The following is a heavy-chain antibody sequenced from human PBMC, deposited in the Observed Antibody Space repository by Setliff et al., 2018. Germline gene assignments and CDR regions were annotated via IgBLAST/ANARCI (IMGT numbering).Heavy chain of an antibody. CDR3: ARGGDYCGGECYIPPPDSY. CDR2: IVVGSGNT. CDR1: GFTFTSSA. J-gene: IGHJ4*02. D-gene: IGHD2-21*01. V-gene: IGHV1-58*01. Sequence: SVKVSCKASGFTFTSSAVQWVRQARGQRLEWIGWIVVGSGNTNYAQKFQERVTITRDMSTSTAYMELSSLRPEDTAVYYCARGGDYCGGECYIPPPDSYWGQGTLVTVSS.